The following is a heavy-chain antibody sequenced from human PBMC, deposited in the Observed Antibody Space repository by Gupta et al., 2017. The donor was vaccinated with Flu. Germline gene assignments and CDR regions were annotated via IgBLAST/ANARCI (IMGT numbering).Heavy chain of an antibody. Sequence: EVQLVESGGGLVQPGGSLKLSCAASGFTFSGSAMHWVRQASGKGLEWVGRIRSKGNNYATAYAASVKGRFTISRDDSKNTAYLQMNSLKTEDTAVYYCTRQAVNYYYYMDVWGKGTTVTVSS. D-gene: IGHD4-23*01. CDR2: IRSKGNNYAT. V-gene: IGHV3-73*02. CDR3: TRQAVNYYYYMDV. CDR1: GFTFSGSA. J-gene: IGHJ6*03.